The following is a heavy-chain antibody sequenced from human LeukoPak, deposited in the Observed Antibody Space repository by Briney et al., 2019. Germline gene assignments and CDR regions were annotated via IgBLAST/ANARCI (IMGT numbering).Heavy chain of an antibody. J-gene: IGHJ6*03. Sequence: SETLSLTCTVSGYSISSGYSWSWIRQPPGKGLEWIGYIYYSGSTNYNPSLKSRVTISVDTSKNQFSLKLSSVTAADTAVYYCARTTEGGYTYDYFYYYYMDVWGKGTTVTISS. CDR3: ARTTEGGYTYDYFYYYYMDV. CDR2: IYYSGST. CDR1: GYSISSGYS. V-gene: IGHV4-61*01. D-gene: IGHD1-1*01.